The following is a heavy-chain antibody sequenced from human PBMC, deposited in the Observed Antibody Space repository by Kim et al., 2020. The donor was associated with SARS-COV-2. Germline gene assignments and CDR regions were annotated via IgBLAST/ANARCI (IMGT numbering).Heavy chain of an antibody. V-gene: IGHV3-74*01. Sequence: GGSLRLSCGVSGGTLSNYWMDWVRQAPGKGLVWVSRINSDGSMTSYADSVKGRFTISRDNVKNTFFLQMNSLRAEETAVYYCLRVDYDFWSGEYMDVWG. J-gene: IGHJ6*04. CDR2: INSDGSMT. CDR1: GGTLSNYW. D-gene: IGHD3-3*01. CDR3: LRVDYDFWSGEYMDV.